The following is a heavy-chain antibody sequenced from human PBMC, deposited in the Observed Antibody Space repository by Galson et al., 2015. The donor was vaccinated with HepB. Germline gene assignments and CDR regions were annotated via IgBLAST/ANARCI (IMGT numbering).Heavy chain of an antibody. CDR2: INNDGSST. D-gene: IGHD6-19*01. CDR3: ARETGQWLVVGMDV. Sequence: SLRLSCAASGFTFSRYRMHWVRRAPGKGLVWVSHINNDGSSTTYADSVKGRFTISRDNSKNTLYLQMNSLRAEDTAVYYCARETGQWLVVGMDVWGQGTTVTVSS. J-gene: IGHJ6*02. CDR1: GFTFSRYR. V-gene: IGHV3-74*01.